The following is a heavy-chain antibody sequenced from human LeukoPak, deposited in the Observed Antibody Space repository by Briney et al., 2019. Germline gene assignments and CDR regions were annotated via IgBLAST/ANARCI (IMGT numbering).Heavy chain of an antibody. CDR1: GGSISSSSYY. CDR3: ASSANYGGNSGYFDY. V-gene: IGHV4-39*01. D-gene: IGHD4-23*01. CDR2: IYYSGST. Sequence: SETLSLTCTVSGGSISSSSYYWGWIRQPPGKGLEWIGSIYYSGSTYYTPSLKSRVTISVDTSKNQFSLKLSSVTAADTAVYYCASSANYGGNSGYFDYWGQGTLVTVSS. J-gene: IGHJ4*02.